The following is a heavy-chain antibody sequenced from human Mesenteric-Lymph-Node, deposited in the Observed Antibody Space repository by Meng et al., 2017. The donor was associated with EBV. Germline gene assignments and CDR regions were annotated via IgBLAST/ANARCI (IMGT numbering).Heavy chain of an antibody. V-gene: IGHV1-18*01. CDR2: VSGYNDNT. Sequence: HVKVVESGAEVKKPGDSVEVSCKASGYTFTTYGISWVRQAPGQGLEWMGWVSGYNDNTHYAQNLQGRITMTTDTSTSTAYMELRSLRSDDTAVYYCARDRFGTNLPPVWFDPWGQGTLVTVSS. CDR1: GYTFTTYG. J-gene: IGHJ5*02. D-gene: IGHD2-8*01. CDR3: ARDRFGTNLPPVWFDP.